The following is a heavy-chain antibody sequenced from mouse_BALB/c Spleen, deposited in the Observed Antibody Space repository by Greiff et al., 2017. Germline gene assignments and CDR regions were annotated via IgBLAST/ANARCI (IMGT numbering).Heavy chain of an antibody. J-gene: IGHJ2*01. Sequence: EVKLMESGGGLVKPGGSLKLSCAASGFTFSDYYMYWVRQTPEKRLEWVATISDGGSYTYYPDSVKGRFTISRDNAKNNLYLQMSSLKSEDTAMYYCARDGTGTSVDYWGQGTTLTVSS. V-gene: IGHV5-4*02. D-gene: IGHD4-1*01. CDR3: ARDGTGTSVDY. CDR1: GFTFSDYY. CDR2: ISDGGSYT.